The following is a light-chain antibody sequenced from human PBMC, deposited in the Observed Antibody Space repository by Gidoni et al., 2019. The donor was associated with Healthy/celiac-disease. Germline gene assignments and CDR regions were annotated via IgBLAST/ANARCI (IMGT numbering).Light chain of an antibody. J-gene: IGKJ1*01. V-gene: IGKV4-1*01. Sequence: ATINCKSSQSVLYSSNNKNYLPWYQQKPGQPPKLLIYWAATREAGVPDRFSGSGSGTDFTLTISSLQAEDVAVYCCQQYYSTPSTFGQGTKVEIK. CDR2: WAA. CDR1: QSVLYSSNNKNY. CDR3: QQYYSTPST.